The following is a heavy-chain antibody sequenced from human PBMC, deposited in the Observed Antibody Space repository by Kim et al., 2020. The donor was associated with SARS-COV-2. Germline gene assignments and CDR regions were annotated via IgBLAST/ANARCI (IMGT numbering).Heavy chain of an antibody. V-gene: IGHV3-13*01. CDR3: ARGFGGSGQGDAFDI. J-gene: IGHJ3*02. D-gene: IGHD3-10*01. Sequence: GSGKGRVTISRENAKNSLYLQMNSLRAGDTAVYYCARGFGGSGQGDAFDIWGQGTMVTVSS.